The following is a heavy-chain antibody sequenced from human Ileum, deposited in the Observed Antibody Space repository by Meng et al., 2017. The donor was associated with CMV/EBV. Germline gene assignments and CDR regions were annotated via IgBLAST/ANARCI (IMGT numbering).Heavy chain of an antibody. V-gene: IGHV3-73*01. D-gene: IGHD3-22*01. CDR1: GFTFSGSP. CDR3: TRPQYYYDSSGSDS. Sequence: GGSLRLSCAASGFTFSGSPIHWVRQASGKGLEWVGRIRTKPNSYATAYAASMKGRFTISRDDSKNTAYLQMNSLKTEDTAVYYCTRPQYYYDSSGSDSWGQGTLVTVSS. CDR2: IRTKPNSYAT. J-gene: IGHJ4*02.